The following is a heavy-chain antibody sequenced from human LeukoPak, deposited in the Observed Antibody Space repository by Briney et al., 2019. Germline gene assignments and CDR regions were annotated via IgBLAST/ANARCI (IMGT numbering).Heavy chain of an antibody. CDR1: GGTFSSYA. Sequence: ASVKISCKASGGTFSSYAISWVRQAPGQGLEWMGGIIPIFGTANYAQKFQGRVTITADESTSTAYMELSSLRSEDTAVYYCARWKASSGWYYFDHWGQGTLVTVST. V-gene: IGHV1-69*13. CDR3: ARWKASSGWYYFDH. J-gene: IGHJ4*02. CDR2: IIPIFGTA. D-gene: IGHD6-19*01.